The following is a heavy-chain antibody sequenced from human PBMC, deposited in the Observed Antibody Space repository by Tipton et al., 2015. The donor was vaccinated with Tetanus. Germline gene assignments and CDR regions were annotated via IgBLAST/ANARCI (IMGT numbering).Heavy chain of an antibody. D-gene: IGHD2-15*01. CDR1: GGSLSTFY. V-gene: IGHV4-4*07. Sequence: LRLSCTVSGGSLSTFYWNWIRQPAGKGLERIGRIYSSGSTNYNPSLKSRVTMSIDTSKNQFSLELTSVTAADTAVYYCARDFRERSGSCFSYSSTLGVWGQGTTVAVSS. J-gene: IGHJ6*02. CDR3: ARDFRERSGSCFSYSSTLGV. CDR2: IYSSGST.